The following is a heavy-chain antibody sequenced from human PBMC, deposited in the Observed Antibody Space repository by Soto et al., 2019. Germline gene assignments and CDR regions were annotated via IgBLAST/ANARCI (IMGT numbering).Heavy chain of an antibody. CDR2: IIPIFGTA. D-gene: IGHD4-17*01. J-gene: IGHJ4*02. V-gene: IGHV1-69*13. Sequence: GASVKVSCKASGGTFSSYAISWVRQAPGQGLEWMGGIIPIFGTANYAQKFQGRVTITADESTSTAYMELSSLRSEDTAVYYCARDATVTTYHFDYWGQGTLVTVSS. CDR1: GGTFSSYA. CDR3: ARDATVTTYHFDY.